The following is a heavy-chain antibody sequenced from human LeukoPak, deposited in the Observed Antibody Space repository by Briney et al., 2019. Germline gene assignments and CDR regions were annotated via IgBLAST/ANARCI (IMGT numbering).Heavy chain of an antibody. J-gene: IGHJ4*02. V-gene: IGHV3-64*04. Sequence: GGSLRLSCSASGFTFSRYAMHWVRQAPGKGLEYVSAISSNGGSTYYADSVKGRFTISRDNSKNTLYLQMNTLRAEDTAVYYCAKDSVGVAGPDYWGQGTLVTVSS. CDR1: GFTFSRYA. D-gene: IGHD6-19*01. CDR2: ISSNGGST. CDR3: AKDSVGVAGPDY.